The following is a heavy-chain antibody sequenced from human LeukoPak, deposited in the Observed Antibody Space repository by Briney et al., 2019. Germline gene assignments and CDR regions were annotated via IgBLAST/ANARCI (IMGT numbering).Heavy chain of an antibody. CDR2: IYYSGST. Sequence: NPSETLSLTCTVSGGSISSYYWSWIRQPPGKGLEWIGYIYYSGSTYYNASLKSRVTISVDTSKNQFSLKLSSVTAADTAVYYCAREREVEYFDYWGQGILVTVSS. V-gene: IGHV4-59*12. J-gene: IGHJ4*02. CDR3: AREREVEYFDY. CDR1: GGSISSYY.